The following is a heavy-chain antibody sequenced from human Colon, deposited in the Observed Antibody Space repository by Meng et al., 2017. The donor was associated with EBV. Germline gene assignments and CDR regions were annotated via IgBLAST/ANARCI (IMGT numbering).Heavy chain of an antibody. CDR3: ARDRKHYGERGWFDP. Sequence: QLQESGPGLGPPSQPLSLTCTVSGGSISSGDYYWSWIRQPPGKGLEWIGYIYYSGSTYSNASLKSRVTISIDRSKNQFSLKLSSVTAADTAVYYCARDRKHYGERGWFDPWGQGTLVTVSS. D-gene: IGHD4-17*01. J-gene: IGHJ5*02. CDR1: GGSISSGDYY. CDR2: IYYSGST. V-gene: IGHV4-30-4*01.